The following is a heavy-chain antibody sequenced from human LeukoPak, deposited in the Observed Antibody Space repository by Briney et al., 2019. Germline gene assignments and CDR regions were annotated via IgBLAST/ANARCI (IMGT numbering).Heavy chain of an antibody. CDR1: GFTFSSYW. J-gene: IGHJ4*02. Sequence: PGGSLRLSCATSGFTFSSYWMTWVRQAPGKGLEWVASIVEDGSETYYLDSVKGRFTFSRDNAKNSLYLQMNSLRAEDTAVYYCEGTYYYDSSDDYWGQGTLVTVSS. CDR2: IVEDGSET. D-gene: IGHD3-22*01. V-gene: IGHV3-7*03. CDR3: EGTYYYDSSDDY.